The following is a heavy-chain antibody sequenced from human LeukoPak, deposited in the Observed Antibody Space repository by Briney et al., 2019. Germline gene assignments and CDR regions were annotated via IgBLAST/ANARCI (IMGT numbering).Heavy chain of an antibody. J-gene: IGHJ5*02. CDR1: GFTFSSYS. V-gene: IGHV3-48*01. CDR3: ARDPSPGDSRPNWFDP. CDR2: ISASSNTI. D-gene: IGHD7-27*01. Sequence: GGSLRLSCAASGFTFSSYSMNWVRQAPGKGLEWVSYISASSNTIYYADSVKGRFTISRDNAKNSLYLQMDSLRAEDTAVYYCARDPSPGDSRPNWFDPWGQGTLVSVSS.